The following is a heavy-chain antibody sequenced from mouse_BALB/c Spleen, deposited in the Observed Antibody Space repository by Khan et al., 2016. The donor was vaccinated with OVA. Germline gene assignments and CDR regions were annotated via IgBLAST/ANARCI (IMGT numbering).Heavy chain of an antibody. CDR3: ARQTYYHDYIMDY. Sequence: QVQLKESGPGLVAPSQSLSITCTISGFSLTNYGVHWVRQPPGKGLEWLGVIWSDGSTTYNSALKSRLSISKDNSKSQVFLKMNSLQTDDTAMYYCARQTYYHDYIMDYWGQGTSVTVSS. J-gene: IGHJ4*01. CDR2: IWSDGST. V-gene: IGHV2-6-1*01. CDR1: GFSLTNYG. D-gene: IGHD2-10*01.